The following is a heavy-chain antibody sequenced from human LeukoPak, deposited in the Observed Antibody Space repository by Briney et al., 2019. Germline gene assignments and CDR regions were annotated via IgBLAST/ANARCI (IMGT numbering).Heavy chain of an antibody. CDR1: GYSFTRFG. V-gene: IGHV1-18*01. CDR2: LSAYNGNT. Sequence: GASVKVSCKASGYSFTRFGISWVRQAPGQGREWVGWLSAYNGNTRSAQKFQGRVSMTTDTPTSTAYMELRSVRLDHTAVLYCVRDLGVDTSMIFFDFWGQGTLVTVSS. CDR3: VRDLGVDTSMIFFDF. D-gene: IGHD3/OR15-3a*01. J-gene: IGHJ4*02.